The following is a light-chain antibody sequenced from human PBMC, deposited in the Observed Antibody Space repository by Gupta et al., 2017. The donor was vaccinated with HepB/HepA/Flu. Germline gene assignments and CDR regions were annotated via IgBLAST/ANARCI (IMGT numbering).Light chain of an antibody. J-gene: IGKJ4*01. CDR1: QRIDSR. CDR3: QQTYSVPLP. V-gene: IGKV1-12*01. CDR2: PAS. Sequence: QMTESPSSVSASVGDRVTLSHRASQRIDSRLAWNQHKPGKATKLLIYPASSLQIGVPSRFSGSGSGTHFTLTISALQPGDFANYFCQQTYSVPLPFGGGTRVEFK.